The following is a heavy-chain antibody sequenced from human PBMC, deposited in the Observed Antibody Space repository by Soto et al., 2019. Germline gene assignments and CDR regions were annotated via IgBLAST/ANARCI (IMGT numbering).Heavy chain of an antibody. CDR1: GFTFSNAW. D-gene: IGHD2-15*01. CDR3: AKGRTPLGYCSGGSCPRVYYYYYMDV. J-gene: IGHJ6*03. CDR2: IKSKTGGGTT. V-gene: IGHV3-15*07. Sequence: PGGSLRLSCAASGFTFSNAWMNWVRQAPGKGLEWVGRIKSKTGGGTTDYADSVKGRFTISRDNSKNTLYLQMNSLRAEDTAVYYCAKGRTPLGYCSGGSCPRVYYYYYMDVWGKGTTVTVSS.